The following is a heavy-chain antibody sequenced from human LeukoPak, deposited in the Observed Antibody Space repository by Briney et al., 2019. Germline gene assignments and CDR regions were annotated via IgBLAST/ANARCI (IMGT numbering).Heavy chain of an antibody. D-gene: IGHD3-16*01. V-gene: IGHV3-9*01. CDR1: GFTFDDYA. Sequence: GGSLRLSCAASGFTFDDYAMHWVRQVPGKGLEWVSGISWNSVNIGYADSVKGRFTISRDNAKNSLYLQMNSLRAEDTAFVKDAEGGVWGSTWFDYWGQGTLVTVSS. J-gene: IGHJ5*01. CDR3: AEGGVWGSTWFDY. CDR2: ISWNSVNI.